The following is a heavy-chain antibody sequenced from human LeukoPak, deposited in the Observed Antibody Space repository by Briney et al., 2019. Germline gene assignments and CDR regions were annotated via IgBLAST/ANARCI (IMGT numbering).Heavy chain of an antibody. CDR1: GFTFSSYG. CDR3: TTDPSIVVVPAAPLDY. Sequence: GGSLRLSCAASGFTFSSYGMHWVRQAPGKGLEWVGRIQSITDGGTTDYAAPVKGRFTISRDDSKNTLYLQMNSLKTEDTAVYYCTTDPSIVVVPAAPLDYWGQGTLVTVSS. D-gene: IGHD2-2*01. J-gene: IGHJ4*02. V-gene: IGHV3-15*01. CDR2: IQSITDGGTT.